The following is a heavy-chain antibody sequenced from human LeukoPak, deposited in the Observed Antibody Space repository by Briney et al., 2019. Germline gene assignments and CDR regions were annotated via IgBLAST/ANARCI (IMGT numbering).Heavy chain of an antibody. J-gene: IGHJ5*02. V-gene: IGHV4-34*01. CDR2: INDGGYT. CDR3: ARAFGNVRGAT. CDR1: DESFSGPY. D-gene: IGHD3-10*01. Sequence: SETLSLTCGLYDESFSGPYWSWIRQPPGKGLEWIGEINDGGYTNYNPSLESRVTLSVDTSKKQFSLNLRSVTAADTAVYYCARAFGNVRGATCGQGTLVTVSS.